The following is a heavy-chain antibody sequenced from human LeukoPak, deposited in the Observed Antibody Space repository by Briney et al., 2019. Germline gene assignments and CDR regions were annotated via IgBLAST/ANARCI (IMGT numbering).Heavy chain of an antibody. V-gene: IGHV4-39*07. Sequence: SETLSLTCTVSGGSISTSNYYWGWIRQPPGKGLEWIGNIFYSGSTYYSPSVKSRVTISLDTSRNQFSLKLNSVTAADTAVYYCARGFGSRGYSYDYPYFDYWGQGTLVTVSS. J-gene: IGHJ4*02. D-gene: IGHD5-18*01. CDR3: ARGFGSRGYSYDYPYFDY. CDR1: GGSISTSNYY. CDR2: IFYSGST.